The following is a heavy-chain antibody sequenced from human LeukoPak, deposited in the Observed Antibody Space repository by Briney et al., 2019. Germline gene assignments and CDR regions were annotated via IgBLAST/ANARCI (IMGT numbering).Heavy chain of an antibody. CDR2: IYYSGST. CDR1: GGSISSYY. Sequence: SETLSLTCTVSGGSISSYYWSWIRQPPGKGLEWIGYIYYSGSTNYNPSLKSRVTISVDTSKNQFSLKLSSVTAADTAVYYCARGVGYIAVAGPHPFFDYWGQGTLVTVSS. D-gene: IGHD6-19*01. J-gene: IGHJ4*02. V-gene: IGHV4-59*01. CDR3: ARGVGYIAVAGPHPFFDY.